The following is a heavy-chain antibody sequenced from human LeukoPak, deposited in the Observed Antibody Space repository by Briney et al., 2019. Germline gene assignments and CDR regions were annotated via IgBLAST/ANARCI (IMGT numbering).Heavy chain of an antibody. D-gene: IGHD3-10*01. CDR1: GFTFSSYG. CDR2: IWYDGSNE. V-gene: IGHV3-33*01. J-gene: IGHJ4*02. Sequence: PGKSLRLSCAASGFTFSSYGMHWVRQAPGKGLELVANIWYDGSNEYYAGSVKGRFTISRDNAKNSLYLQMISLRAEDTAVYYCARGLSWSGRDFWGQGTLVTVSS. CDR3: ARGLSWSGRDF.